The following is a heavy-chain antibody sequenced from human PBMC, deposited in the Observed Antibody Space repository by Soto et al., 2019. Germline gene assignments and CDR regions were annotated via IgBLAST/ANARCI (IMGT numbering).Heavy chain of an antibody. CDR2: IIPIFGTA. CDR1: GGSFSSYA. D-gene: IGHD3-22*01. J-gene: IGHJ4*02. CDR3: ARDSDYDSSNPIGRFDY. V-gene: IGHV1-69*01. Sequence: QVQLVQSGAEVKKPGSSVKVSCKASGGSFSSYAISWVRQAPGQGLEWMGGIIPIFGTANYAQKFQGRVTITADESTSTAYMELSSLRSEDTAVYYCARDSDYDSSNPIGRFDYWGQGTLVTVSS.